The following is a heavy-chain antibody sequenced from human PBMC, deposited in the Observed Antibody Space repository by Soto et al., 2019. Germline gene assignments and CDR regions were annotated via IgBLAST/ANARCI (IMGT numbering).Heavy chain of an antibody. Sequence: XETLSLSCIVSGESISSSSYYWGWIRQPPGKGLEWIGSIYYSGRTYYNPSFKSRVTISIDTSKNQFSLKLSYVTATDTAVYYCARKRTTVVTQAYFDNWGQGALVTVSS. CDR3: ARKRTTVVTQAYFDN. CDR1: GESISSSSYY. CDR2: IYYSGRT. J-gene: IGHJ4*02. V-gene: IGHV4-39*01. D-gene: IGHD2-21*02.